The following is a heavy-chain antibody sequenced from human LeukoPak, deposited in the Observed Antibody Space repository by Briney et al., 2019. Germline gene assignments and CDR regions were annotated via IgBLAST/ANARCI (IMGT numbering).Heavy chain of an antibody. J-gene: IGHJ4*02. D-gene: IGHD4-17*01. Sequence: GGSLRLSCTASGLTLSSYWMSWVRQAPGRGLEWVANIKQDGSEKYYVDSVKGRFTISRDNAKNSLYLQMNSLRAEDTAVYYCARRELLAYGDHGFDYWGRGTLVTVSS. CDR1: GLTLSSYW. CDR2: IKQDGSEK. CDR3: ARRELLAYGDHGFDY. V-gene: IGHV3-7*05.